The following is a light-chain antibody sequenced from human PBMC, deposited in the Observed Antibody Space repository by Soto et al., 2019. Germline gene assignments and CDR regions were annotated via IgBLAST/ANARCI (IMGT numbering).Light chain of an antibody. Sequence: EIVLTQSPATLSLSPGERATLSCRASQSVSSYLAWYQQKPGQAPRLLIYGASRRATGIPDRFSGSGSGTDFTLTISRLEPEDFAVYYCKQYDNSLWTFGQGTKVDIK. V-gene: IGKV3-20*01. CDR3: KQYDNSLWT. CDR2: GAS. J-gene: IGKJ1*01. CDR1: QSVSSY.